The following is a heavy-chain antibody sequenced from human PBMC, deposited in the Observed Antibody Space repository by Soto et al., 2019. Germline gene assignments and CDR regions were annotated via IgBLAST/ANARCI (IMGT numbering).Heavy chain of an antibody. CDR2: IYWDDDK. CDR1: GFSLSTSGVG. CDR3: APSRDIVVVVAATQGFDY. Sequence: QITLKESGPTLVKPTQTLTLTCTFSGFSLSTSGVGVGWIRQPPGKALEWLALIYWDDDKRYNPSLKSRLTITKDTSKNQVVLTMTNMDPVDTATYYRAPSRDIVVVVAATQGFDYWGQGTLVTVSS. D-gene: IGHD2-15*01. V-gene: IGHV2-5*02. J-gene: IGHJ4*02.